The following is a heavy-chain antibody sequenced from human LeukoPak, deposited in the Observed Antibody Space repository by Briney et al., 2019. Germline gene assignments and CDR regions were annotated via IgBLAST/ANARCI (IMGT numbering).Heavy chain of an antibody. CDR2: ISWNSGSI. D-gene: IGHD3-22*01. V-gene: IGHV3-9*01. CDR3: AKGSYYDSSGYFHYYFDY. CDR1: GFTFDDYA. J-gene: IGHJ4*02. Sequence: GGSLRLSCAASGFTFDDYAMHWVRQAPGKGLEWVSGISWNSGSIGYADSVKGRFTISRDNAKNSLYLQMNSLRAEDTAVYYCAKGSYYDSSGYFHYYFDYWGQGTLVTVSS.